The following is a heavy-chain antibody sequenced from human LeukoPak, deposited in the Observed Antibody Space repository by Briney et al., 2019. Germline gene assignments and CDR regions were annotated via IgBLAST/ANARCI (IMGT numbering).Heavy chain of an antibody. J-gene: IGHJ1*01. Sequence: SQTLSLTCAISGDSVSSNSAAWNWIRQSPSRGLEWLGRTYYRSKWCNDYAVSVKSRITINPDTSKNQFSLQLNSVTPEDTAVYYCTTLVVVTAIRNFQHWGQGILVTVSS. CDR3: TTLVVVTAIRNFQH. V-gene: IGHV6-1*01. D-gene: IGHD2-21*02. CDR2: TYYRSKWCN. CDR1: GDSVSSNSAA.